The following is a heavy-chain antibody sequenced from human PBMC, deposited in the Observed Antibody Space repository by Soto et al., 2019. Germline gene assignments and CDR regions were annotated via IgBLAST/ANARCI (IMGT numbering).Heavy chain of an antibody. J-gene: IGHJ6*02. V-gene: IGHV4-39*01. CDR2: IYYSGST. CDR3: ARGLVGGDWPYYYGMDV. Sequence: QLQLQESGPGLVKPSETLSLTCTVSGGSISSSSYYWGWIRQPPGKGLEWIGSIYYSGSTYYNPSLKSRVTISVDTSKNQFSLKLSSVTAADTAVYYCARGLVGGDWPYYYGMDVWGQGTTVTVSS. CDR1: GGSISSSSYY. D-gene: IGHD2-21*02.